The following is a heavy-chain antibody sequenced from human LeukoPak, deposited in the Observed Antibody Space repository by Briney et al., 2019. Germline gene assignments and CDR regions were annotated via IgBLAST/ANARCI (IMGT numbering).Heavy chain of an antibody. D-gene: IGHD3-22*01. CDR1: GGSISSYY. CDR2: IYTTGNT. V-gene: IGHV4-4*07. Sequence: SETLSLTCTVSGGSISSYYWSLIRQPAGKGLEWIGRIYTTGNTNYNPSLKSRVTMSIDTSKKQFSLKLSSVTAADTAVYYCARGKYYYDSNSSYRYFDPWGQGTLVTVSS. J-gene: IGHJ5*02. CDR3: ARGKYYYDSNSSYRYFDP.